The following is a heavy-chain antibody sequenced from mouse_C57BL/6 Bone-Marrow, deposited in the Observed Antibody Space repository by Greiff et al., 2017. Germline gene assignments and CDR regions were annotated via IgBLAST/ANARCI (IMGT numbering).Heavy chain of an antibody. CDR1: GYTFTSYW. J-gene: IGHJ2*01. D-gene: IGHD2-2*01. CDR3: ARSRSTMVTYYFDY. Sequence: QVQLQQPGAELVKPGASVKLSCKASGYTFTSYWMHWVKQRPGQGLEWIGMIHPNSGSTNYNEKFKSKATLTVDKSSSTAYMQLSSLTSEDSAVYYCARSRSTMVTYYFDYWGQGTTLTVSS. CDR2: IHPNSGST. V-gene: IGHV1-64*01.